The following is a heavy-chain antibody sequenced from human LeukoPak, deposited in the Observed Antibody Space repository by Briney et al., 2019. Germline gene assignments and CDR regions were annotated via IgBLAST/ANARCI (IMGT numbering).Heavy chain of an antibody. Sequence: GESLKISCKGSGYSFTSYWIGWVRQMPGKGLEWMGIIYPGDSDTRYSPSFQGQVTISADKSISTAYLQWGSLKASDTAMYYCARGGYIVVVTAIPSYFDYWGQGTLVTVSS. CDR3: ARGGYIVVVTAIPSYFDY. D-gene: IGHD2-21*02. V-gene: IGHV5-51*01. CDR2: IYPGDSDT. J-gene: IGHJ4*02. CDR1: GYSFTSYW.